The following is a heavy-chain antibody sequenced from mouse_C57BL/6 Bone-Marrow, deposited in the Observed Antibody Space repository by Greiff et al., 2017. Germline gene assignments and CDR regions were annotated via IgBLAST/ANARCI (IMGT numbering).Heavy chain of an antibody. D-gene: IGHD1-1*01. CDR3: ARTYCGSPFAY. CDR2: INPSSGYT. V-gene: IGHV1-7*01. Sequence: QVQLQQSGAELAQSGASVKLSCKASAYTFTSYWMHWVKQRPGQGLEWIGYINPSSGYTKYNQKFKDKATLTADKSSSTAYMQLSSLTYEDSAVYYCARTYCGSPFAYWGQGTLVTVSA. J-gene: IGHJ3*01. CDR1: AYTFTSYW.